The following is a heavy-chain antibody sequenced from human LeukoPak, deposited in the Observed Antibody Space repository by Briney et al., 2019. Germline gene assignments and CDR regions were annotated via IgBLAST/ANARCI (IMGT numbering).Heavy chain of an antibody. Sequence: PSETLSLTCAVYGGSFSGYYWSWIRQPPGKGLEWIGEIKHSGSTNYNPSLKSRVTISVDTSKNQFSLKLSSVTAADTAVYYCARGGSTTVVTPGMYAFDIWGQGTMVTVSS. J-gene: IGHJ3*02. CDR1: GGSFSGYY. CDR2: IKHSGST. CDR3: ARGGSTTVVTPGMYAFDI. D-gene: IGHD4-23*01. V-gene: IGHV4-34*01.